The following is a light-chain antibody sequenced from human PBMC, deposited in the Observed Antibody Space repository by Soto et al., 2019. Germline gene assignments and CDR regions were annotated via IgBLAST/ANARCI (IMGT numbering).Light chain of an antibody. CDR1: SSDVGSYYR. CDR2: EVS. J-gene: IGLJ1*01. CDR3: SSYTSRSTYV. Sequence: QSALTQPPSVSGSPGQSVTISCTGTSSDVGSYYRVSWYQQSPGTAPKLMIYEVSNRPSGVPDRFSGSKSGNTASLTISGLHAEDEADYYCSSYTSRSTYVFGTGTKLTVL. V-gene: IGLV2-18*02.